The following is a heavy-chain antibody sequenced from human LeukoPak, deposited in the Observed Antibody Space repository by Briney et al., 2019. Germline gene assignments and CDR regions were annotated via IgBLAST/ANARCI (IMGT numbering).Heavy chain of an antibody. CDR1: GGSISSGDYY. J-gene: IGHJ1*01. Sequence: PSETLSLTCTVSGGSISSGDYYWSWIRQPPGKGLEWIGYIYYSGSTNYNPSLKSRVTISVDTSKNQFSLKLSSVTAADTAVYYCARGTTNAEYFQHWGQGTLVTVSS. CDR2: IYYSGST. D-gene: IGHD1/OR15-1a*01. V-gene: IGHV4-61*08. CDR3: ARGTTNAEYFQH.